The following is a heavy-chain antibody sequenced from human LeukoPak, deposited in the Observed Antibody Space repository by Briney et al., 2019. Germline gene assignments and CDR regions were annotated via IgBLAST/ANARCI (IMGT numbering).Heavy chain of an antibody. V-gene: IGHV1-58*02. CDR1: GFTFTSSA. CDR2: IVVGSGNT. Sequence: EASVKVSCKASGFTFTSSAMQLVRQARGQRLEWIGWIVVGSGNTNYAQKFQERVTITRDMSTSTAYMELSSLRSEDTAVYYCAAVHSGSFQYYFDYWGQGTLVTVSS. CDR3: AAVHSGSFQYYFDY. D-gene: IGHD1-26*01. J-gene: IGHJ4*02.